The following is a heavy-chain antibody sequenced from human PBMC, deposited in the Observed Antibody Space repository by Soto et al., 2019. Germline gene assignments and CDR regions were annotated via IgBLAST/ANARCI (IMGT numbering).Heavy chain of an antibody. CDR3: TRDASRDSSARGWFDP. Sequence: SETLSLTCTVSGGSISNGGYYWNWIRQHPGKGLEWIGYIYYSGKTFYNPSLKGRLSMSVDTSKNQFSLKLSSVTAADTAVYYCTRDASRDSSARGWFDPWGPGTLVTVSS. D-gene: IGHD6-13*01. CDR1: GGSISNGGYY. V-gene: IGHV4-31*03. J-gene: IGHJ5*02. CDR2: IYYSGKT.